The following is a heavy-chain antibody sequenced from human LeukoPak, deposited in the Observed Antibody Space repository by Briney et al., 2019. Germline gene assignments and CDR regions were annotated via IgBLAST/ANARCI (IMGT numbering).Heavy chain of an antibody. CDR3: ARDQDYGSGSYYRPLDY. V-gene: IGHV3-48*01. Sequence: GGSLRLSCAASGFTFSSYSMSWVRQAAGKGLEWDSYISSSSSTIYYADSVKGRFTISRDNAKNSLYPQMNSLRAEDTAVYYCARDQDYGSGSYYRPLDYWGQGTLVTVSS. CDR1: GFTFSSYS. CDR2: ISSSSSTI. J-gene: IGHJ4*02. D-gene: IGHD3-10*01.